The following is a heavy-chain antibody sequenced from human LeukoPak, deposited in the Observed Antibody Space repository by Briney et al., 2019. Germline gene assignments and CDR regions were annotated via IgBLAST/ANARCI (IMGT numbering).Heavy chain of an antibody. CDR3: ARDRDYGDLPDY. CDR2: INAGNGNT. J-gene: IGHJ4*02. CDR1: GYTFTSYA. D-gene: IGHD4-17*01. Sequence: ASVKVSCKASGYTFTSYAMHWVRQAPGQRLEWMGWINAGNGNTEYSQKFQGRVTITRDTSASTAYMELSSLRSEDTAVYYCARDRDYGDLPDYWGQGTLVTVSS. V-gene: IGHV1-3*01.